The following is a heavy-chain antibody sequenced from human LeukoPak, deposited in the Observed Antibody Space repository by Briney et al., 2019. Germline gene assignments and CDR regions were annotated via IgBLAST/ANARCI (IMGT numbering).Heavy chain of an antibody. J-gene: IGHJ4*02. CDR1: GFTFNSYG. Sequence: HPGGSLRLSCAASGFTFNSYGMSWVRQAPGKGLEWVSAISGSGGSTYYADFVKGRFTISRDNSKNTLYLQMNSLRSEDTAVYYCAAQYVGRGVIYNWGQGTLVTVSS. V-gene: IGHV3-23*01. D-gene: IGHD3-10*01. CDR3: AAQYVGRGVIYN. CDR2: ISGSGGST.